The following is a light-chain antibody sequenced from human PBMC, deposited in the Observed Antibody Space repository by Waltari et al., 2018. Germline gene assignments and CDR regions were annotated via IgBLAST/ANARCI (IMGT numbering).Light chain of an antibody. J-gene: IGLJ3*02. CDR2: KGH. CDR3: LLYMGSGIWV. CDR1: SCSVSSTSY. V-gene: IGLV8-61*01. Sequence: QTVVTQEPSLSVSPGGTVTITCALSSCSVSSTSYATGYQQTPGQAPRTLVYKGHTRSSGVPDRFSGSILGNKAALTITGAQADDESDYYCLLYMGSGIWVFGGGTKLTVL.